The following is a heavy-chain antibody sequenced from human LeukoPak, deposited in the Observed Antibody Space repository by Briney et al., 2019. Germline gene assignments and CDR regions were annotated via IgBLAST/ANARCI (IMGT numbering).Heavy chain of an antibody. D-gene: IGHD3-10*01. CDR2: IYTSGST. Sequence: SETLSLTCTFSGAPFSSSYWSWIRQPAGKGLEWIGRIYTSGSTNYNPSLKSRVTMSVDTSKNQFSLKLSSVTAADTAVYYCAKEADYYGSRSYYYFDYWGQGTLVTVSS. J-gene: IGHJ4*02. CDR3: AKEADYYGSRSYYYFDY. V-gene: IGHV4-4*07. CDR1: GAPFSSSY.